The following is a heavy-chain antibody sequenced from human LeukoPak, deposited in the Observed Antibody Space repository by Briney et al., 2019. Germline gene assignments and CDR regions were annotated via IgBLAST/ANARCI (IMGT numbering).Heavy chain of an antibody. Sequence: GGSLRLSCAASGFTFSDYAMTWVRQAPGKGLEWVSNVNDRGSITYYAESVKGRLTISRDNSKNTLYLQLNSLRAEDTAVYYCAKDSRAYCGGDCYGRDAFDIWGQGTMVTVSS. CDR3: AKDSRAYCGGDCYGRDAFDI. J-gene: IGHJ3*02. V-gene: IGHV3-23*01. CDR1: GFTFSDYA. D-gene: IGHD2-21*02. CDR2: VNDRGSIT.